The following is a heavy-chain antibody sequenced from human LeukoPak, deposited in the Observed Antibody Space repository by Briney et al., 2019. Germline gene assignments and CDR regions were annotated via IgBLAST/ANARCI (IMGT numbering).Heavy chain of an antibody. CDR1: GYTFTGYY. V-gene: IGHV1-2*02. J-gene: IGHJ6*03. Sequence: ASVKVSCKASGYTFTGYYMHWVRQAPGQGLERMGWINPNSGGTNYAQKFQGRVTMTRDTSINTAYMELSRLRSDDTAVYYCASDLPRSSSSYYYYYMDVWGKGTTVTVSS. CDR2: INPNSGGT. CDR3: ASDLPRSSSSYYYYYMDV. D-gene: IGHD6-6*01.